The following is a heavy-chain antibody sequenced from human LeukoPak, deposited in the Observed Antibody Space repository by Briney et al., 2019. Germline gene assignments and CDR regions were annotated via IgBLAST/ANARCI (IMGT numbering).Heavy chain of an antibody. V-gene: IGHV4-39*07. D-gene: IGHD3-22*01. CDR2: IYYSGST. CDR1: GGSISSSSYY. J-gene: IGHJ4*02. CDR3: ARANSYDSSGHYYEFGY. Sequence: PSETLSLTCTVSGGSISSSSYYWGWIRQPPGKGLEWIGSIYYSGSTYYNPSLKSPVTMSVDKSKNQFSLKLTSVTAADTAVYYCARANSYDSSGHYYEFGYWGQGTLVTVSS.